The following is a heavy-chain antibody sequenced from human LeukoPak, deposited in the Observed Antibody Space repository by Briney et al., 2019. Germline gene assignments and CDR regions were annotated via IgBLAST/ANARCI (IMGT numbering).Heavy chain of an antibody. J-gene: IGHJ3*02. CDR2: INHSGST. Sequence: KTSETLSLTCAVYGGSFSGYYWSWIRQPPGKGLERIGEINHSGSTNCNPSLKSRVTISVDTSKNQFSLKLSSVTAADTAVYYCARRTYDLWSGDYTGAFDIWGQGTMVTVSS. CDR3: ARRTYDLWSGDYTGAFDI. CDR1: GGSFSGYY. D-gene: IGHD3-3*01. V-gene: IGHV4-34*01.